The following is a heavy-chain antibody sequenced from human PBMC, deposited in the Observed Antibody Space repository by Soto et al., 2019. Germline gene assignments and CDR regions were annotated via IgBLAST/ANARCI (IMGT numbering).Heavy chain of an antibody. CDR1: GFTFSSYW. Sequence: GGSLRLSCAASGFTFSSYWMHWVRQAPGKGLVWVSRINSDGSSTSYADSVKGRFTISRDNAKNTLYPQMNSLRAEDTAVYYCAREGPPYDYVWGSYRSPHGAYYFDYWGQGTLVTVSS. CDR2: INSDGSST. CDR3: AREGPPYDYVWGSYRSPHGAYYFDY. J-gene: IGHJ4*02. V-gene: IGHV3-74*01. D-gene: IGHD3-16*02.